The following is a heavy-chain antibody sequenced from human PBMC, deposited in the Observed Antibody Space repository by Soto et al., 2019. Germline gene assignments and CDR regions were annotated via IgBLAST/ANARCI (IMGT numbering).Heavy chain of an antibody. CDR3: AIWVYSGSPPFDY. V-gene: IGHV3-21*01. J-gene: IGHJ4*02. D-gene: IGHD1-26*01. CDR1: GFTFSSYS. Sequence: EVQLVESGGGLVKPGGSLRLSCAASGFTFSSYSMNWARQAPGKGLEWVSSISSSSSYIYYADSVKGRFTISRDNAKNSLYLQMNSLRAEDTAVYYCAIWVYSGSPPFDYWGQGTLVTVSS. CDR2: ISSSSSYI.